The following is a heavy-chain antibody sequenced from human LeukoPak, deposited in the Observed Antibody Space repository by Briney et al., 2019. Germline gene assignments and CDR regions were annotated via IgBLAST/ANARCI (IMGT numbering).Heavy chain of an antibody. V-gene: IGHV4-4*07. Sequence: SETLSLTCTVPGRSISSYYWSWIRQPAGNGLEWIGRIYTSGSTNYNPSLKSRVTMSVDTSKNQFSLKLSSVTAADTAVYYCARGRYSSSWYVFYYFDYWGQGTLVTDSS. D-gene: IGHD6-13*01. CDR2: IYTSGST. J-gene: IGHJ4*02. CDR1: GRSISSYY. CDR3: ARGRYSSSWYVFYYFDY.